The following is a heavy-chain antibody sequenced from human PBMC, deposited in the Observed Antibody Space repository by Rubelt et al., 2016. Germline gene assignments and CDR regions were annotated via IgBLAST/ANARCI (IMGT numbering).Heavy chain of an antibody. Sequence: GGGLVKPGGSLRLSCAASGFTFSSYSMNWVRQAPGKGLEWVAFIRYDGSNKYYADSVKGRFTISRDNSKNTLYLQMNSLRAEDTAVYYCAKDEDYDILAGWDRAFDIWGQGTMVTVSS. J-gene: IGHJ3*02. V-gene: IGHV3-30*02. CDR3: AKDEDYDILAGWDRAFDI. CDR2: IRYDGSNK. CDR1: GFTFSSYS. D-gene: IGHD3-9*01.